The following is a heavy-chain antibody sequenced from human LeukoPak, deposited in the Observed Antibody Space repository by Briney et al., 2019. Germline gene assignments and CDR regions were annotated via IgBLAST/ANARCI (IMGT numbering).Heavy chain of an antibody. Sequence: RGGSLRLSCAASGFTFSSYAMSWVRQAPGKGLEWVSGVSGSGSSTYYADSVKGRFTVSRDDSKDTLYLQMNSLRAEDTAVYYCAKDTIDYYDNSGYYRGWGQGTLVSVSS. CDR1: GFTFSSYA. D-gene: IGHD3-22*01. V-gene: IGHV3-23*01. CDR2: VSGSGSST. CDR3: AKDTIDYYDNSGYYRG. J-gene: IGHJ4*02.